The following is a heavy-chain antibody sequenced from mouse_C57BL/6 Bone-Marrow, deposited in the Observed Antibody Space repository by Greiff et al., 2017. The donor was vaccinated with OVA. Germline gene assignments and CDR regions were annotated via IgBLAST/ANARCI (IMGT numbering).Heavy chain of an antibody. CDR1: GFTFSSYG. Sequence: EVNVVESGGDLVKPGGSLKLSCAASGFTFSSYGMSWVRQTPDKRLEWVATISSGGSYTYYPDSVKGRFTISRDNAKNTLYLQMSSLKSEDTAMYYCARHVRITTVVYFDDWGQGTTLTVSS. J-gene: IGHJ2*01. CDR2: ISSGGSYT. V-gene: IGHV5-6*01. CDR3: ARHVRITTVVYFDD. D-gene: IGHD1-1*01.